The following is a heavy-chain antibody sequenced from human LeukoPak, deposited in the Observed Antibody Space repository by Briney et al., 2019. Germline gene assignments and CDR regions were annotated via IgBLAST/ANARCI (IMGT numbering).Heavy chain of an antibody. J-gene: IGHJ4*02. V-gene: IGHV1-8*03. CDR2: MNPNSGNT. CDR1: GYTFTSCD. Sequence: ASVKVSCKASGYTFTSCDINWVRQATGQGLEWMGWMNPNSGNTGYAQKFQGRVTITRNTSISTAYMELSSLRSEDTAVYYCARGYDFWSGYYWYFDYWGQGTLVTVSS. CDR3: ARGYDFWSGYYWYFDY. D-gene: IGHD3-3*01.